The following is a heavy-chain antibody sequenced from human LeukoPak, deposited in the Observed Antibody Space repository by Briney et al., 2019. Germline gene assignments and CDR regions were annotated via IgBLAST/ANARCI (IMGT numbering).Heavy chain of an antibody. V-gene: IGHV3-30-3*01. CDR3: VRGSGGYDPLDFDS. CDR1: GFTFSSYA. D-gene: IGHD5-12*01. J-gene: IGHJ4*02. Sequence: QTGGSLRLSCAASGFTFSSYAMHWVRQAPGKGLEWVAVISYDGSNKYYADSVKGRFTISRDNSKNTLYLQMNSLRAEDTAVYYCVRGSGGYDPLDFDSWGQGTLVTVFS. CDR2: ISYDGSNK.